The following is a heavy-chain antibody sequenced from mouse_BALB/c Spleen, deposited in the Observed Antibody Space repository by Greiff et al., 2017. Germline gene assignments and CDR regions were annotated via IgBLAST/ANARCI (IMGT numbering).Heavy chain of an antibody. CDR1: GFTFTAYY. V-gene: IGHV7-3*02. Sequence: EVKLVESGGGLVQPGGSLRLSCATSGFTFTAYYMSWVRQPPGKALEWLGFIRNKANGYTTEYSASVKGRFTISRDNSQSIIYLQMNTLRAEDSATYYCARDRFFDDWGQGTTLTVSS. CDR3: ARDRFFDD. J-gene: IGHJ2*01. CDR2: IRNKANGYTT.